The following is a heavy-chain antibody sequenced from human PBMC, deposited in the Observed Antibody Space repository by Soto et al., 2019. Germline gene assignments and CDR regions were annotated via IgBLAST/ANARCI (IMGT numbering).Heavy chain of an antibody. CDR1: GYTFTSYG. CDR2: ISAHNGNT. Sequence: QVHLVQSGAEVKKPGASVKVSCKASGYTFTSYGSTWVRQAPGQGLEWMGWISAHNGNTDYAQKLQGRVIVTRDTSTGSAYMELRSLISDDTAVYYCARGRYGDYWGQGALVTVSS. D-gene: IGHD1-1*01. CDR3: ARGRYGDY. J-gene: IGHJ4*02. V-gene: IGHV1-18*01.